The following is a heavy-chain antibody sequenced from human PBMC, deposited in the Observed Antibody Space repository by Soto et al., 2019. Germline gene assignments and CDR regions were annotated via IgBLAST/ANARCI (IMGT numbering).Heavy chain of an antibody. CDR1: GFTFSSYA. Sequence: EVQLLESGGGLVQPGGSLRLSCAASGFTFSSYAMSWVRQAPGKGPEWVSLVDSSGRTYYTDSVKGRFTVSRENSENTVYLQMNSLRAEDTAVYYCAKWLRSGSYYSDYWRQGTLVTVSS. J-gene: IGHJ4*02. V-gene: IGHV3-23*01. CDR2: VDSSGRT. CDR3: AKWLRSGSYYSDY. D-gene: IGHD1-26*01.